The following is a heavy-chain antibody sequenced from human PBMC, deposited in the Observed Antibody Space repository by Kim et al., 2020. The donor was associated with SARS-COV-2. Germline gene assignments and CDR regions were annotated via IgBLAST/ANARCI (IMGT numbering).Heavy chain of an antibody. D-gene: IGHD5-12*01. J-gene: IGHJ4*02. Sequence: ADSVKGQFTISRDNSKNTLYLQMNSLRAEDTAVYYCAKGSWLRFRYYFDYWGQGTLVTVSS. V-gene: IGHV3-23*01. CDR3: AKGSWLRFRYYFDY.